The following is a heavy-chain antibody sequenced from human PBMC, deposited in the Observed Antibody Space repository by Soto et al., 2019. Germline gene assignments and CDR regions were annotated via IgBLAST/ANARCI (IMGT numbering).Heavy chain of an antibody. CDR3: AKGLSGSGAYQWFAP. Sequence: EVQLLESGGGLVQPGGSLGLSGVTSAFTFGRFAMRWVRRTPGKGLEWVSEISAGGDKTFYADSVKGRFSISRDNSKNTLYLQMNSLRVEDTAVYYCAKGLSGSGAYQWFAPWGQGTLVTVSS. D-gene: IGHD3-10*01. CDR2: ISAGGDKT. CDR1: AFTFGRFA. J-gene: IGHJ5*02. V-gene: IGHV3-23*01.